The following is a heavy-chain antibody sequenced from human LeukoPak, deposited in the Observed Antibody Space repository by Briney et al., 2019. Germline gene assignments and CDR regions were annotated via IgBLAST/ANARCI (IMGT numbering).Heavy chain of an antibody. CDR2: MKEDESEE. CDR3: ARDRSAWYRKDAFDI. V-gene: IGHV3-7*01. D-gene: IGHD6-13*01. CDR1: GFTFSNYW. J-gene: IGHJ3*02. Sequence: GGSLRLSCATSGFTFSNYWMTWVRQAPGKGLEWVANMKEDESEEYYVDSVRGRFTISRDNAKNSLYLQMNSLRGEGTAVYYCARDRSAWYRKDAFDIWGQGTMVTVSS.